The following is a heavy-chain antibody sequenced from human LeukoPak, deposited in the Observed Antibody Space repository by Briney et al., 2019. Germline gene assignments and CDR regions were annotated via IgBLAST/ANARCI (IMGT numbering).Heavy chain of an antibody. Sequence: SGGSLRLSCAASGFTFSSYAMSWVRQAPGKGLEWVSAISGSGGSTYYADSVKGRFTISRDNSKNTLYLQMNSLRAEDTAVYYCAKDRFAKLRSPYYYMDVWGKGTTVTVSS. V-gene: IGHV3-23*01. CDR2: ISGSGGST. D-gene: IGHD3-16*01. CDR3: AKDRFAKLRSPYYYMDV. J-gene: IGHJ6*03. CDR1: GFTFSSYA.